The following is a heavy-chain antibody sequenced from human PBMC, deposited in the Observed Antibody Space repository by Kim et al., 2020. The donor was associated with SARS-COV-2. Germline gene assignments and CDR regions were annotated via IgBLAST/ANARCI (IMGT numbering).Heavy chain of an antibody. D-gene: IGHD3-10*01. Sequence: ASVKVSCKASGYTFTGYYMHWVRQAPGQGLEWMGRINPNSGGTNYAQKFQGRVTMTRDTSISTAYMELSRLRSDDTAVYYCARDLITMVRGVITPFDYWGQGTLVTVSS. CDR2: INPNSGGT. CDR1: GYTFTGYY. V-gene: IGHV1-2*06. J-gene: IGHJ4*02. CDR3: ARDLITMVRGVITPFDY.